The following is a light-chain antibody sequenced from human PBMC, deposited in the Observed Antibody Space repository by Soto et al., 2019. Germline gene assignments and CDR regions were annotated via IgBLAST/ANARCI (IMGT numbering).Light chain of an antibody. V-gene: IGKV3-15*01. CDR3: QHYNNWPRT. CDR1: QSGSSN. CDR2: GAS. Sequence: EIVMTQSPATLSVSPGERATLSCRASQSGSSNLAWYQQKPGQAPRLLISGASTRATGIPARFSGSGSGTEFTLTISSLQSEDFAVYYCQHYNNWPRTFGQGPKVEIK. J-gene: IGKJ1*01.